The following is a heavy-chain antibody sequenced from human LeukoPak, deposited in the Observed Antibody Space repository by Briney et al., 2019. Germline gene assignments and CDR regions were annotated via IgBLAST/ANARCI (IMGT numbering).Heavy chain of an antibody. CDR2: IIPIFGTA. V-gene: IGHV1-69*06. Sequence: ASVKVSCKTSGGTFSSHVVSWVRQAPGQGLEWMGGIIPIFGTANYAQKFQGRVTITADKFTNKVYMELSSLRSDDTAIYFCARVNGYCSSISCFLDYWGQGTLVTVSS. CDR1: GGTFSSHV. D-gene: IGHD2-2*01. J-gene: IGHJ4*02. CDR3: ARVNGYCSSISCFLDY.